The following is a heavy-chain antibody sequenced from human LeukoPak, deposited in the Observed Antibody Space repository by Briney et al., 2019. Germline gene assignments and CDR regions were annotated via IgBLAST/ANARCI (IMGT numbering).Heavy chain of an antibody. CDR3: ARDFLV. CDR1: GGSISSYY. J-gene: IGHJ4*02. Sequence: SETLSLTCTVSGGSISSYYWSWIRQPPGKGLEWIGYIYYSGSTNYNPSLESRVTISVDTSKNQFSLKLSSVTAADTAVYYCARDFLVWGQGTLVTVSS. D-gene: IGHD2/OR15-2a*01. V-gene: IGHV4-59*01. CDR2: IYYSGST.